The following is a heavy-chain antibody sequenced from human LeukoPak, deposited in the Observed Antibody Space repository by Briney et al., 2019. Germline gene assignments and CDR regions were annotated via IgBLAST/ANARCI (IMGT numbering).Heavy chain of an antibody. D-gene: IGHD3-9*01. J-gene: IGHJ4*02. Sequence: SETLSLTCTVSGGSISSYYWSWIRQPPGKGLEWIGYIYYSGSTNYNPSLKSRVTISVDTSKNQFSLKLSSVTAADTAVYYCARVRAPSYYDILTGYFPLDYWGQGTLVTVSS. V-gene: IGHV4-59*12. CDR1: GGSISSYY. CDR2: IYYSGST. CDR3: ARVRAPSYYDILTGYFPLDY.